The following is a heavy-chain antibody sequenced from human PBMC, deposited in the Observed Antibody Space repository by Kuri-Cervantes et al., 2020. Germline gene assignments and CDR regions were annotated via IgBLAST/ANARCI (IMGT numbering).Heavy chain of an antibody. V-gene: IGHV1-24*01. Sequence: GGSLRLSCAASGFTFSSYAMHWVRQAPGKGLEWMGGFDPEDGETIYAQKFQGRVTMTEDTSTDTAYMELSSLRSEDTAVYYCATVPRWSQYSGSYFWFDPWGQGTLVTVSS. D-gene: IGHD1-26*01. J-gene: IGHJ5*02. CDR3: ATVPRWSQYSGSYFWFDP. CDR2: FDPEDGET. CDR1: GFTFSSYA.